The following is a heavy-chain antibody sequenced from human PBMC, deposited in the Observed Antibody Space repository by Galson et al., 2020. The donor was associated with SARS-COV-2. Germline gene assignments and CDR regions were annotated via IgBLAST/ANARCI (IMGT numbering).Heavy chain of an antibody. V-gene: IGHV4-59*08. J-gene: IGHJ4*02. CDR1: GGSISTYY. D-gene: IGHD3-9*01. CDR2: IYNIRST. CDR3: ARHVPSVPGLTYYFQD. Sequence: ETSETLSLTCTVSGGSISTYYWSWVRQPPGKGLEWIGYIYNIRSTNYNPSLESRVTISVDTSQNQFSLKLKYVTAADTAVYYCARHVPSVPGLTYYFQDWGQGTLVTVSP.